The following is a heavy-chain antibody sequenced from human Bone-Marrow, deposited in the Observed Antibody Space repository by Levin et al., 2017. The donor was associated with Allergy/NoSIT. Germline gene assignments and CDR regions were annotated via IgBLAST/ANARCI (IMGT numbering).Heavy chain of an antibody. CDR3: AKGYAIGTTRGVCYFDD. Sequence: PGGSLRLSCAASGFNFDDYAMHWVRQRPGKGLEWVSGVSWNSDTIAYADSVKGRFTISRDNAESSLYLQMNSLRAEDTAVYYCAKGYAIGTTRGVCYFDDWGQGTLVTVSS. V-gene: IGHV3-9*01. CDR1: GFNFDDYA. J-gene: IGHJ4*02. CDR2: VSWNSDTI. D-gene: IGHD1-7*01.